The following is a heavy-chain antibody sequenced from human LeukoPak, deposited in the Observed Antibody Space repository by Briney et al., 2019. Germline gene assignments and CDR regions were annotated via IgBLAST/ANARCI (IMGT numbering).Heavy chain of an antibody. V-gene: IGHV3-21*01. CDR1: GFSFSSYS. Sequence: GGSLRLSCAASGFSFSSYSFNWVRQAPGKGLEWVSSISSTSTFIYYADSVKGRFIISRDNAKDSLYLHMNSLRAEDTAMYYCARDLKYGDSYYYYMDVRGKGTTVTVSS. D-gene: IGHD4-17*01. CDR3: ARDLKYGDSYYYYMDV. J-gene: IGHJ6*03. CDR2: ISSTSTFI.